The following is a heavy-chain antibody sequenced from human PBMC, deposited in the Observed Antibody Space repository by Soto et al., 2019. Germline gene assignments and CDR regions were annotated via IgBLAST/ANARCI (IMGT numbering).Heavy chain of an antibody. V-gene: IGHV1-69*02. CDR3: ARPAGVPRDPLYDY. D-gene: IGHD2-15*01. Sequence: SVKVSCKASGGTFSSYTISWVRQAPGQGLEWMGRIIPNHGITNYAQKFQGRVTMTTDTSTSTAYMELRSLRSDDTAVYYCARPAGVPRDPLYDYWGQGTLVTVYS. J-gene: IGHJ4*02. CDR2: IIPNHGIT. CDR1: GGTFSSYT.